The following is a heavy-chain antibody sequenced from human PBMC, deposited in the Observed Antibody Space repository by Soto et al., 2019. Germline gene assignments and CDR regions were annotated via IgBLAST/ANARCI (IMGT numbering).Heavy chain of an antibody. J-gene: IGHJ3*02. CDR3: ARFGVYCSSTSCYEVGAFDT. CDR1: GYTFTSYY. D-gene: IGHD2-2*01. Sequence: GASVKVSCKASGYTFTSYYMHWVRQAPGQGLEWMGIINPSGGSTSYAQKFQGRVTMTRDTSTSTVYMELSSLRSEDTAVYYCARFGVYCSSTSCYEVGAFDTWGQGTMVTVSS. CDR2: INPSGGST. V-gene: IGHV1-46*03.